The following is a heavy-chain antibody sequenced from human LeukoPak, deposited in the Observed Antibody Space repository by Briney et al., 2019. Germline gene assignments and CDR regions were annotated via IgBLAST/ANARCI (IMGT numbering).Heavy chain of an antibody. Sequence: GGSLRLSCAASGFTFSSYWMNWVRQAPGKGLEWVSSISSSSTYIYYADSVKGRFTISRDNAKNSLYLQMNSLRVEDTAVYYFARVPSVVPQGSGCWGQGTLVTVSS. V-gene: IGHV3-21*01. CDR3: ARVPSVVPQGSGC. CDR1: GFTFSSYW. J-gene: IGHJ4*02. CDR2: ISSSSTYI. D-gene: IGHD2-21*01.